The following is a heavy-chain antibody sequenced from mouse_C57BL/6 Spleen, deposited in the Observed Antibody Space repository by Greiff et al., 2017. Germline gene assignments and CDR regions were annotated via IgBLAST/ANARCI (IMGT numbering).Heavy chain of an antibody. D-gene: IGHD2-5*01. Sequence: QVQLQQPGAELVKPGASVKLSCKASGYTFTSYWMHWVKQRPGQGLEWIGMIHPNSGSTNYNEKFKSKATLTVDKSSSTAYMQLSSLTSEDSAVYYGARSDSNYVYFGCWGQCTTLTVSS. CDR3: ARSDSNYVYFGC. CDR2: IHPNSGST. J-gene: IGHJ2*01. V-gene: IGHV1-64*01. CDR1: GYTFTSYW.